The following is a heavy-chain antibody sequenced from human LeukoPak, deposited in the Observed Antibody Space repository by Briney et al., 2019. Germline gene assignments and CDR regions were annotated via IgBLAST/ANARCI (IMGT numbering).Heavy chain of an antibody. CDR1: GFTLGDYA. CDR2: IRSKAYGGTT. D-gene: IGHD3-10*01. J-gene: IGHJ4*02. Sequence: GGSLRLSCTASGFTLGDYAMSWVRQAPGKGLEWVGFIRSKAYGGTTEYAASVKGRFTISRDDSKSIAYLQMNSLKTEDTAVYYCTRDLYGSGSYYNRPFDYWGQGTLVTVSS. CDR3: TRDLYGSGSYYNRPFDY. V-gene: IGHV3-49*04.